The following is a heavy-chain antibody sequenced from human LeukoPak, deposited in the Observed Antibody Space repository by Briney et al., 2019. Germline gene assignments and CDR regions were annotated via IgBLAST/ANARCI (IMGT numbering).Heavy chain of an antibody. CDR2: IKSKTDGGTT. CDR1: GFTFSNAR. Sequence: PGGSLRLSCAASGFTFSNARMSWVRQAPGKGLEWVGRIKSKTDGGTTDYAAPVKGRFTISRDDSKNTLYLQMNSLKTEDTAVYYCTTDFSVFNNIVVVPASRFGWFDPWGQGTLVTVSS. CDR3: TTDFSVFNNIVVVPASRFGWFDP. D-gene: IGHD2-2*01. J-gene: IGHJ5*02. V-gene: IGHV3-15*01.